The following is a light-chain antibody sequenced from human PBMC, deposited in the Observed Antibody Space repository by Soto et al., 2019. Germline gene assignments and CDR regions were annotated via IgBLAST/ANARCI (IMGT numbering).Light chain of an antibody. Sequence: ASAGDIVTITCRASQSIVRWLAWYQQKPGNAPNLLIYDASTLKSGVPSRFSGSGSGTEFTLPISSLQPDDFATYYCQQYDTYPWTFGQGTKV. CDR2: DAS. J-gene: IGKJ1*01. CDR3: QQYDTYPWT. CDR1: QSIVRW. V-gene: IGKV1-5*01.